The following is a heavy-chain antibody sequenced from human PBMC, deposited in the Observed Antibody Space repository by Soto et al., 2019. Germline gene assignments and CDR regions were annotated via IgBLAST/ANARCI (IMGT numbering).Heavy chain of an antibody. D-gene: IGHD2-15*01. CDR2: IYYTGNT. Sequence: SETLSLTCTVSGSSISSSYWSWIRQPAGKGLGWIGNIYYTGNTNCNPSLKSRVTISVDTSKNQFSLKLGSVTAADTAVYFCARGTPSPLIVRSSRGPWFDPWGQGTLVTVSS. V-gene: IGHV4-59*01. CDR3: ARGTPSPLIVRSSRGPWFDP. CDR1: GSSISSSY. J-gene: IGHJ5*02.